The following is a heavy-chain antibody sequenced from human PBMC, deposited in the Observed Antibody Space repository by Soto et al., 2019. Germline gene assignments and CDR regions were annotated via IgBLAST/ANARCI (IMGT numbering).Heavy chain of an antibody. CDR2: MNPNSGNT. CDR3: ARGKGCSGGGCYPVDY. J-gene: IGHJ4*01. CDR1: GYTFSNYD. Sequence: QVPLVQSGAEVKEPGASVKVSCKASGYTFSNYDMNWVRQATGQGLEWMGWMNPNSGNTGYAQNFQGRVSMTRDTSIRTAYMELSSLRSDDTAVYYCARGKGCSGGGCYPVDYWGQGTLVSVSS. V-gene: IGHV1-8*02. D-gene: IGHD2-15*01.